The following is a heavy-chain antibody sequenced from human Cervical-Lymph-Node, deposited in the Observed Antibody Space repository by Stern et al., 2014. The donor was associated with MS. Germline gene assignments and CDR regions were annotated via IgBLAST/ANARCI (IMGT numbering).Heavy chain of an antibody. D-gene: IGHD2-2*01. V-gene: IGHV1-18*01. CDR1: GYTFTSYG. CDR3: ARDVAPVPRLYGYFDL. CDR2: ISAYNGNT. Sequence: DQLVESGAEVKKPGASVKVSCKASGYTFTSYGISWVRQAPGQGLEWMGWISAYNGNTNYAQKLQGRVTMTPDTSTSTAYMELRSLRSDDTAVYYCARDVAPVPRLYGYFDLWGRGTLVTVSS. J-gene: IGHJ2*01.